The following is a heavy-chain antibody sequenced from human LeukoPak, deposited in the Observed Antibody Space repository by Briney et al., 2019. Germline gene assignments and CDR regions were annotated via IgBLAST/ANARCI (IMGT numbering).Heavy chain of an antibody. J-gene: IGHJ6*03. CDR2: IYTSEST. V-gene: IGHV4-4*07. CDR1: GGSISSYY. Sequence: SETLSLTCTVSGGSISSYYWSWIRQPAGKGLEWIGRIYTSESTNYNPSLKSRVTMSVDTSKNHFSLKLSSVTAADTAVYYCVRGPAVPVFYYYYMDVWGKGTTVTVSS. CDR3: VRGPAVPVFYYYYMDV. D-gene: IGHD2-2*01.